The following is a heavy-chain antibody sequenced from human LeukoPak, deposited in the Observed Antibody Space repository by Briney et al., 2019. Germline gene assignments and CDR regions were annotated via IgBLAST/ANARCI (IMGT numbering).Heavy chain of an antibody. CDR1: GLTFSDYR. D-gene: IGHD6-6*01. CDR2: ISGTSTNI. Sequence: GGSLRLSCAASGLTFSDYRMNWVRQAPGKGLEWVSSISGTSTNIYYADSVKGRFTISRDNAKNSVHLQMNSLRAEDTAVYYCARDDPSMIAALHYWGQGTLVTVSS. CDR3: ARDDPSMIAALHY. J-gene: IGHJ4*02. V-gene: IGHV3-21*01.